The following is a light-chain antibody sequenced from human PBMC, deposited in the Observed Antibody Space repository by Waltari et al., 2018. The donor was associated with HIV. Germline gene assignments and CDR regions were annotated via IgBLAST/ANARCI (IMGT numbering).Light chain of an antibody. V-gene: IGLV3-21*04. CDR2: YND. Sequence: SYVLTQPPSVSVAPGETATVTCWGNNIGTKSVHWYQQRPGQAPVLVIYYNDGRPSGIPERFSGSNSGNTATLTISRAEAGDEADYYCHVWDGSDYVSGVFGGGTKVTVL. J-gene: IGLJ3*02. CDR3: HVWDGSDYVSGV. CDR1: NIGTKS.